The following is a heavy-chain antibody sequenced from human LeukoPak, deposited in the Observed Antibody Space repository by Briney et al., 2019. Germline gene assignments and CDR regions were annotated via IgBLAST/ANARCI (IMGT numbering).Heavy chain of an antibody. CDR3: ARSQQWLYLVDY. Sequence: ASVKVSCKTSGFSFTSYGISWVRQAPGRGLEWMGWISGYNGNTNYAQKLQGRVTMTTDTSTNTAYMELRSLRSDDTAMYYCARSQQWLYLVDYWGQGTLVTVSS. CDR2: ISGYNGNT. CDR1: GFSFTSYG. J-gene: IGHJ4*02. D-gene: IGHD6-19*01. V-gene: IGHV1-18*01.